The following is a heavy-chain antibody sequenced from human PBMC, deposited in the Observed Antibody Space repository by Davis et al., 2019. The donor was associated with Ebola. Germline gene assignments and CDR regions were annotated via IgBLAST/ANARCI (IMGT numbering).Heavy chain of an antibody. J-gene: IGHJ6*02. V-gene: IGHV6-1*01. CDR3: ARDSSGWIYYYYYGMDV. Sequence: SQTLSLTCAISGDSVSSNSAAWNWIRQSPSRGLEWLERTYYRSKWYNDYAVSVKSRTTINPDTSKNQFSLQLNSVTPEDTAVYYCARDSSGWIYYYYYGMDVWGQGTTVTVSS. CDR2: TYYRSKWYN. D-gene: IGHD6-19*01. CDR1: GDSVSSNSAA.